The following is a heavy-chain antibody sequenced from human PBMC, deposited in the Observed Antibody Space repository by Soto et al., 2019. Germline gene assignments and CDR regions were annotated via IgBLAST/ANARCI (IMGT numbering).Heavy chain of an antibody. V-gene: IGHV1-2*04. CDR3: ERGSRDGSGSYAFDI. CDR2: INPDSGGT. D-gene: IGHD3-10*01. Sequence: ASVKVSCKASGYTFTGYYMHWVRQAPGQGLEWMGWINPDSGGTNYAQKFQGWVTMTRDTSISTAYLELSRLRSDDSAVYYCERGSRDGSGSYAFDIWGQGIMVTVSS. CDR1: GYTFTGYY. J-gene: IGHJ3*02.